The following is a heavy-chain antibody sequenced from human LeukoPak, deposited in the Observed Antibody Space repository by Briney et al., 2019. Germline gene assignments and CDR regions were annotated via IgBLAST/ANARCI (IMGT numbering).Heavy chain of an antibody. V-gene: IGHV1-69*05. CDR3: ARGSGARVGKNWFDP. CDR1: GGTFSSYA. CDR2: IIPIFGTA. D-gene: IGHD4/OR15-4a*01. Sequence: SVKVSCKASGGTFSSYAISWVRQAPGQGLEWMGGIIPIFGTANYAQEFQGRVTITTDESTSTAYMELSSLRSEDTAVYYCARGSGARVGKNWFDPWGQGTLVTVSS. J-gene: IGHJ5*02.